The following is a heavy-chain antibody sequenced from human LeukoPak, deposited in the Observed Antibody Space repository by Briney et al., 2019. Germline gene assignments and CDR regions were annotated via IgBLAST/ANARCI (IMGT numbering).Heavy chain of an antibody. Sequence: SVKVSFKASGGTFTIYAISWGRQAPGQALEWMGGIIPIFGTANYAQKFQGRVTITADKSTSTAYMELSSLKSEDTAVYYCARIRLGYCSSTSCLPLGFDPWGQGTLVTVSS. CDR3: ARIRLGYCSSTSCLPLGFDP. V-gene: IGHV1-69*06. CDR2: IIPIFGTA. CDR1: GGTFTIYA. D-gene: IGHD2-2*01. J-gene: IGHJ5*02.